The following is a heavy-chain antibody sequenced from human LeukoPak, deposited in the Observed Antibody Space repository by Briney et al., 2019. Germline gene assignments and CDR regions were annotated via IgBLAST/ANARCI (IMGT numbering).Heavy chain of an antibody. V-gene: IGHV4-39*01. D-gene: IGHD2-8*01. CDR3: ARVGYWTNGVCSQRIFDY. CDR2: IYYSGST. CDR1: GGSISSSSYY. Sequence: SETLSLTCTVSGGSISSSSYYWGWIRRPPGKGLEWIRSIYYSGSTYYNPSLKSRVTISVDTSKNQFSLKLSSVTAADTAVYYCARVGYWTNGVCSQRIFDYWGQGTLVTVSS. J-gene: IGHJ4*02.